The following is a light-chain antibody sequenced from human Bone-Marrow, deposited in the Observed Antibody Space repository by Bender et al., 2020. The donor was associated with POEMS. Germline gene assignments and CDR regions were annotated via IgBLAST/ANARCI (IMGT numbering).Light chain of an antibody. CDR3: QSVDNTGTFV. CDR2: KDT. J-gene: IGLJ1*01. Sequence: SSELTQPPSVSVSPGQTATITCSGDALPKLYCYWYQQKPGRAPELIIFKDTERPSGIPERFSASPSGTTVTLTISDVQTEDEADYYCQSVDNTGTFVFGSGTSVTVL. CDR1: ALPKLY. V-gene: IGLV3-25*03.